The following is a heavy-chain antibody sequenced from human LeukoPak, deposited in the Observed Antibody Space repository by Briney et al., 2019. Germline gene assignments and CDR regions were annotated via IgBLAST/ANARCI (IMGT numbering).Heavy chain of an antibody. V-gene: IGHV4-34*01. D-gene: IGHD3-10*01. CDR2: IYYSGST. J-gene: IGHJ5*02. CDR3: ARDLKWFGEPKYNWFDP. CDR1: GGSFSGYY. Sequence: SETLSLTCAVYGGSFSGYYWGWIRQPPGKGLEWIGSIYYSGSTYYNPSLKSRVTISVDTSKNQFSLKLSSVTATDTAVYYCARDLKWFGEPKYNWFDPWGQGTLVTVSS.